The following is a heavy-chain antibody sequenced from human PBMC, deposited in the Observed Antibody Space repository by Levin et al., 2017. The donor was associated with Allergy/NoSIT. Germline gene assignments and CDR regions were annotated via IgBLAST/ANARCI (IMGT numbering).Heavy chain of an antibody. CDR2: ISSSSSYI. D-gene: IGHD3-3*01. J-gene: IGHJ5*02. V-gene: IGHV3-21*01. CDR1: GFIFSNYA. Sequence: GGSLRLSCVASGFIFSNYAMNWVRQAPGKGLEWVSSISSSSSYIYYADSVKGRFTISRDNAKNSLYLQMNSLRAEETAVYSCAGDGSGYEVRGFDPWGQGTLVAVSS. CDR3: AGDGSGYEVRGFDP.